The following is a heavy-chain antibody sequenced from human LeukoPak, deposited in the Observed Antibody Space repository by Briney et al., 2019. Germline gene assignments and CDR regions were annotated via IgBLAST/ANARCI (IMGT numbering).Heavy chain of an antibody. CDR2: IYYGGST. CDR1: GGSISTTSYY. Sequence: PSETLSLTCTVSGGSISTTSYYWGWTRQSPGKGLEWIGTIYYGGSTDYNPSLKSRVTMSADTSKNQFSLKLSSVTAADTAVYYCARTVGATRGYYYYMDVWGKGTTVTVSS. D-gene: IGHD1-26*01. V-gene: IGHV4-39*07. CDR3: ARTVGATRGYYYYMDV. J-gene: IGHJ6*03.